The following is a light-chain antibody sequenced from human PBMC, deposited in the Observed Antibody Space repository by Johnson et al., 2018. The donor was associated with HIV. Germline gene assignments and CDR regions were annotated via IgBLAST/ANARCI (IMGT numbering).Light chain of an antibody. CDR2: DNN. Sequence: QPVLTQPPSVSAAPGQKVTISCSGSSSNIGKNYVSWYQQLPGTAPKLLIYDNNKRPSGIPDRFSGSKSGTSATLGITGLQTGDAAGYYSGTLDSSLRAYVCRTGPKVTLL. V-gene: IGLV1-51*01. J-gene: IGLJ1*01. CDR3: GTLDSSLRAYV. CDR1: SSNIGKNY.